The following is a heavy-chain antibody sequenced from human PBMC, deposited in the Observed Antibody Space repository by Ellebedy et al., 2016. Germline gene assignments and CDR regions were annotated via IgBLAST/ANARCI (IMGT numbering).Heavy chain of an antibody. CDR3: ARVRLVGIAAPFDP. Sequence: ASVKVSCXASGYTFTSYGISWVRQAPGQGLEWMGWISAYNGNTNYAQKLQGRVTMTTDTSTSTAYMELRSLRSDDTAVYYCARVRLVGIAAPFDPWGQGTLVTVSS. D-gene: IGHD6-13*01. CDR2: ISAYNGNT. J-gene: IGHJ5*02. CDR1: GYTFTSYG. V-gene: IGHV1-18*01.